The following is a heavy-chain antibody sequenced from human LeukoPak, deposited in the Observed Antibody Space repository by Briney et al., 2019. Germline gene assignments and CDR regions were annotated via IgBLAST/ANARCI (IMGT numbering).Heavy chain of an antibody. CDR2: INPSGGST. D-gene: IGHD3-3*01. CDR1: GYTFTSYY. J-gene: IGHJ4*02. Sequence: EASVKVSCKASGYTFTSYYMHWVRQAPGQGLEWMGIINPSGGSTSYAQKFQGRVTMTRDMSTSTVYMELSSLRSEDTAVYYCARDGDYDFWSGYYNRVIRGSYFDYWGQGTLVTVSS. V-gene: IGHV1-46*01. CDR3: ARDGDYDFWSGYYNRVIRGSYFDY.